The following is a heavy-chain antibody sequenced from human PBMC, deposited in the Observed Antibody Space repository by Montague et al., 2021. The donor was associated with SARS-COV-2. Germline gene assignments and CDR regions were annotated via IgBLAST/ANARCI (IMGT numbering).Heavy chain of an antibody. CDR1: GFTFSSYG. Sequence: SLRLSCAPSGFTFSSYGMHWVRQAPGKGLEWVAVIWYDGSNKYYADSVKGRLTIPRDNSKNTLYLQMNSLRAEDTAVYYCARVRGYDFLTGYLDFWGQGTLVTVSS. D-gene: IGHD3-9*01. CDR3: ARVRGYDFLTGYLDF. CDR2: IWYDGSNK. J-gene: IGHJ4*02. V-gene: IGHV3-33*01.